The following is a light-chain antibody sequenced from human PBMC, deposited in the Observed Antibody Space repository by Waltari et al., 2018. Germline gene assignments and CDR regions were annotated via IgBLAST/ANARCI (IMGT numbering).Light chain of an antibody. CDR2: PAS. CDR1: QSVRIY. J-gene: IGKJ1*01. V-gene: IGKV3-20*01. CDR3: QQYVESPAT. Sequence: EIVLTQSPGTVSLSPGDRATFSCWASQSVRIYFAWYQQKPGQAPRRLIDPASIRATGIPDRFSGSGSGTDFRLTISRLEPEDFAMYYCQQYVESPATFGQGTKVEIK.